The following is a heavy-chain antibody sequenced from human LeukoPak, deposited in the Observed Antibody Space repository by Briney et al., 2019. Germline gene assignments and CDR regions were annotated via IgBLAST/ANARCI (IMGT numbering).Heavy chain of an antibody. Sequence: GGSLRLSCAASGFTFSSYWMSWVRQAPGKGLEWVANIKQDGSEKYYVDSVKGRFTISRDNAKNSLYLQMNSLRAEDMAVYYCARAGFGWGSSSFDYWGQGTLVTVSS. CDR2: IKQDGSEK. D-gene: IGHD3-16*01. J-gene: IGHJ4*02. CDR1: GFTFSSYW. CDR3: ARAGFGWGSSSFDY. V-gene: IGHV3-7*01.